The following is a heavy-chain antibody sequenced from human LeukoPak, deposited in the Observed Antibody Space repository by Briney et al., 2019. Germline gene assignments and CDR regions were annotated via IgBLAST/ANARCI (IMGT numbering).Heavy chain of an antibody. J-gene: IGHJ4*02. CDR2: IYYSGST. V-gene: IGHV4-61*05. D-gene: IGHD3-9*01. Sequence: SETLSLTCTVSGGSISSSSYYWSWIRQPPGKGLEWIGYIYYSGSTNYNPSLKSRVTISVDTSKNQFSLKLSSVTAADTAVYYCARRGFYDILTFDYWGQGTLVTVSS. CDR1: GGSISSSSYY. CDR3: ARRGFYDILTFDY.